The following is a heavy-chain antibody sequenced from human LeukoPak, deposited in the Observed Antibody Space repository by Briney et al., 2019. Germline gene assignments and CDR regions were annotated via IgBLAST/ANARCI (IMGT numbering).Heavy chain of an antibody. D-gene: IGHD1-1*01. CDR1: GDTFTSYD. Sequence: AALKVSFKASGDTFTSYDINWVLQATGQGRELKGWMNHNSGNTGYEQQFNGRVNMARNTSIRKVYMEMGRMRSEDTAVYYCASDLQNWFDPWGQGALVTVSS. CDR3: ASDLQNWFDP. V-gene: IGHV1-8*01. CDR2: MNHNSGNT. J-gene: IGHJ5*02.